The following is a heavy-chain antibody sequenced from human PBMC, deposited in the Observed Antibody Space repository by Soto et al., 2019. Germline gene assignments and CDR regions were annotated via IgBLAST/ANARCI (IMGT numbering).Heavy chain of an antibody. D-gene: IGHD2-21*02. CDR3: ARGAIVVVTATYYFDY. CDR2: INPSGGST. CDR1: GYTFTSYY. Sequence: GASVKVSCKASGYTFTSYYMHWVRQAPGQGLEWMGIINPSGGSTSYAQKFQGRVTMTRDTSTSTVYMELSSLRSEDTAVYYCARGAIVVVTATYYFDYWGQGTLVTVSS. J-gene: IGHJ4*02. V-gene: IGHV1-46*01.